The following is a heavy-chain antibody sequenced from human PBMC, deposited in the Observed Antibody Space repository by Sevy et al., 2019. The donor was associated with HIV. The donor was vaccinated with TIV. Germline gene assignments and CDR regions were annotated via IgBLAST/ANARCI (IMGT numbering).Heavy chain of an antibody. CDR2: ISAYNGNT. V-gene: IGHV1-18*04. Sequence: ASVKVSCKASGYTFTSYGISWVRQAPGQGLEWMGWISAYNGNTNYAQKLQGRVTMTTDTSTSTAYMELRSLRSDDTAVYYCARTPYYYDSSGYWYFYLWGRGTLVTVSS. CDR1: GYTFTSYG. D-gene: IGHD3-22*01. J-gene: IGHJ2*01. CDR3: ARTPYYYDSSGYWYFYL.